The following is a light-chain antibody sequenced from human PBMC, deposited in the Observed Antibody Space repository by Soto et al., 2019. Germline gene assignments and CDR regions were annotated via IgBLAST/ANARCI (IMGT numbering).Light chain of an antibody. J-gene: IGLJ1*01. V-gene: IGLV2-11*01. Sequence: QSALTQPRSVSGSPGQSLTISCTGTSSDVGGYNYVSWYQQYPGKVPKLMIYDVTKRPSGVPDRVSGSKSGNTASLTISGLQAEDEADYYCCSHAGSYTYVFGTGTKLTVL. CDR2: DVT. CDR1: SSDVGGYNY. CDR3: CSHAGSYTYV.